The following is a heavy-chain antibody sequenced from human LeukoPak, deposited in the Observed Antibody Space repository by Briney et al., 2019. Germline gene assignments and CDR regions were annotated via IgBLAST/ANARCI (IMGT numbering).Heavy chain of an antibody. J-gene: IGHJ4*02. CDR3: AGEATMGTYFDY. V-gene: IGHV4-30-2*01. CDR1: GGSISSGGYS. D-gene: IGHD5-12*01. CDR2: IYHSGST. Sequence: SQTLSLTCAVSGGSISSGGYSWSWIRQPPGKGLEWIGYIYHSGSTYYNPSLKSRVTISVDRSKNQFSLKLSSVTAADTAVYYCAGEATMGTYFDYWGQGTLVTVSS.